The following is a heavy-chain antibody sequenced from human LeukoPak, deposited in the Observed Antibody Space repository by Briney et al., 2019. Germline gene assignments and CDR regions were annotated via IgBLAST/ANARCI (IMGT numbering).Heavy chain of an antibody. CDR2: ISWDGGST. J-gene: IGHJ4*02. CDR1: GFTFSSYW. V-gene: IGHV3-43D*03. CDR3: AKDISRTVTITLDY. Sequence: GGSLRLSCAASGFTFSSYWMHWVRQAPGKGLEWVSLISWDGGSTYYADSVKGRFTISRDNSKNSLYLQMNSLRAEDTALYYCAKDISRTVTITLDYWGQGTLVTVSS. D-gene: IGHD4-17*01.